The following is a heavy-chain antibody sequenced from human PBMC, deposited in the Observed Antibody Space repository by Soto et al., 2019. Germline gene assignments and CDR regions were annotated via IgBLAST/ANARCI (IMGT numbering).Heavy chain of an antibody. CDR2: ISYDGSNK. D-gene: IGHD3-22*01. CDR3: ARDPRDMIGADDAFDI. V-gene: IGHV3-30-3*01. CDR1: GFTFSSYA. J-gene: IGHJ3*02. Sequence: GGSLRLSCAASGFTFSSYAMHWVRQAPGKGLEWVAVISYDGSNKYYADSVKGRFTISRDNSKNTLYLKMNSLRAEDTAFYYCARDPRDMIGADDAFDIWGQGTMVTISS.